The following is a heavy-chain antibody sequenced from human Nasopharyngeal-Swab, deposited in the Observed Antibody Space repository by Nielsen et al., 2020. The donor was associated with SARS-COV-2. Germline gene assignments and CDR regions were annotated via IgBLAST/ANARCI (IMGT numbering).Heavy chain of an antibody. CDR3: AIHYYGSGSYYIEDAFDI. CDR1: GYSFTSYW. Sequence: GESLKISCKGSGYSFTSYWIGWVRQMPGKGLEWMGIIYPGDSDTRYSPSFQDQVTISADKSISTAYLQWSSLKASDTAMYYCAIHYYGSGSYYIEDAFDIWGQGTMVTVSS. V-gene: IGHV5-51*01. D-gene: IGHD3-10*01. J-gene: IGHJ3*02. CDR2: IYPGDSDT.